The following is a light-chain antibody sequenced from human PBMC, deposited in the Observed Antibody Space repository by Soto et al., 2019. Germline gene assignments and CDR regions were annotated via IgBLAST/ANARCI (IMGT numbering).Light chain of an antibody. CDR2: DVS. V-gene: IGLV2-14*01. J-gene: IGLJ1*01. Sequence: QSALTKPDSVSGSPGQSITISCTGTSSDVGGYNYVSWYQQHPGKAPKLMIYDVSNRPSGVSNRFSGSKSGNTASLTISGLQAEDEADYYCSSYTSSSTLLNVFGTGTKVTVL. CDR3: SSYTSSSTLLNV. CDR1: SSDVGGYNY.